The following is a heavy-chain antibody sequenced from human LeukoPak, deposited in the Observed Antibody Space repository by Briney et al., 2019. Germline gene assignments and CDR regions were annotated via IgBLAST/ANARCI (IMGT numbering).Heavy chain of an antibody. CDR1: GGSISSGGYY. Sequence: SETLSLTCTVSGGSISSGGYYWSWIRQHPGKGLEWIGYIYYSGSTYYNPSLKSRVTISVDTSKNQFSLKLSSVTAADTAVYYCARGLGESYYYGMDVWGQGTTVTVSS. CDR2: IYYSGST. D-gene: IGHD3-16*01. CDR3: ARGLGESYYYGMDV. V-gene: IGHV4-31*03. J-gene: IGHJ6*02.